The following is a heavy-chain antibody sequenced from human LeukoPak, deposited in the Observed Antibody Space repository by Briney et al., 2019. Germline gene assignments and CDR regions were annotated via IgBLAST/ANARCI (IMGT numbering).Heavy chain of an antibody. CDR1: GFTFSSYT. V-gene: IGHV3-30-3*01. J-gene: IGHJ5*02. D-gene: IGHD1-1*01. CDR3: ARDVGSTTNWFDP. CDR2: ISYDVSNI. Sequence: GGSLRLSCAASGFTFSSYTLHWVRQAPGKGLEWVAVISYDVSNIYYADSVKGRFTISRDNSKNTLFLQMNSLRAEDTAVYYCARDVGSTTNWFDPWGQGTLVTVSS.